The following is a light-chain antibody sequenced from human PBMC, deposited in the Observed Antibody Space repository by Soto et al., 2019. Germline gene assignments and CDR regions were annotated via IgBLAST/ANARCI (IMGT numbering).Light chain of an antibody. V-gene: IGKV3-11*01. CDR1: QSVNHN. J-gene: IGKJ4*01. Sequence: VMTQSPDTLSSSPGERVSLSCRASQSVNHNLAWYQQIPGQAPRLLVYGASTRATGIPARFSGSGSGTDFTLAISSLEPEDFALYYCQQRSDWPLTFGGGTKVDIK. CDR3: QQRSDWPLT. CDR2: GAS.